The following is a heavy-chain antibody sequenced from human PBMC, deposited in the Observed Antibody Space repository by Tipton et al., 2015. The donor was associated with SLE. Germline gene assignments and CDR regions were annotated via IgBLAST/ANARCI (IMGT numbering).Heavy chain of an antibody. Sequence: SLRLSCAASGFTFSSYAMSWVRQAPGKGLEWVSAISGSGGSTYYADSVKGRFTISRDNSKNTLYLQMNSLRAEDTAVYYCAKDELTGYSSSWAFDYWGQGTLVTVSS. J-gene: IGHJ4*02. V-gene: IGHV3-23*01. CDR1: GFTFSSYA. CDR2: ISGSGGST. D-gene: IGHD6-13*01. CDR3: AKDELTGYSSSWAFDY.